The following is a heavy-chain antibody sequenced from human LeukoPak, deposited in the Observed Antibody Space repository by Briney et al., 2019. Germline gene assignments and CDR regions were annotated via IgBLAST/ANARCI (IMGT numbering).Heavy chain of an antibody. CDR2: INPDGSTT. Sequence: GGSLRLSCAASGLTFSNYWMHWVRQDPGKGLVWVSFINPDGSTTNYADSVKGRFTISRDNAKNSLYLQMSSPRAEDTAVYYCARSPNYKGYFDYWGQGTLVTVSS. CDR1: GLTFSNYW. J-gene: IGHJ4*02. V-gene: IGHV3-74*01. D-gene: IGHD5-24*01. CDR3: ARSPNYKGYFDY.